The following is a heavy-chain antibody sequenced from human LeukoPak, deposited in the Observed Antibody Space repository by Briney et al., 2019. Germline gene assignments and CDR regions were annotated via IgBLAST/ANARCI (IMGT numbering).Heavy chain of an antibody. CDR1: GGSISSYY. Sequence: SETLSLTCTVSGGSISSYYWSWIRQPAGKGLEWIGCIYTSGSTNYNPSLKSRVTMSVDTSKNQFSLKLSSVTAADTAVYYCARAKDFWSGYYPEFGGFDPWGQGTLVTVSS. CDR3: ARAKDFWSGYYPEFGGFDP. J-gene: IGHJ5*02. V-gene: IGHV4-4*07. D-gene: IGHD3-3*01. CDR2: IYTSGST.